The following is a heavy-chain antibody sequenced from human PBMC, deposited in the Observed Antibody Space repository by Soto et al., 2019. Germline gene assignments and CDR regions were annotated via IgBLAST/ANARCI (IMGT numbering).Heavy chain of an antibody. CDR1: GFTFSSYW. CDR2: IKEDGSQR. V-gene: IGHV3-7*01. J-gene: IGHJ6*03. Sequence: GGSLRLSCAASGFTFSSYWMTWVRQAPGKGLEWVANIKEDGSQRYYVDSVKGRFTISRDNAKNSLFLQMNTLRAEDTAVYYCAREVCANYYDYVAVWGRGTTVTVSS. D-gene: IGHD3-16*01. CDR3: AREVCANYYDYVAV.